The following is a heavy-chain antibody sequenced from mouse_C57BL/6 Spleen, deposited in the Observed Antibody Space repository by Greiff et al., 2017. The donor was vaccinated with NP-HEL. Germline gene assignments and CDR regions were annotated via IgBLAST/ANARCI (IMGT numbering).Heavy chain of an antibody. CDR2: TFYSGIT. J-gene: IGHJ4*01. V-gene: IGHV3-3*01. D-gene: IGHD2-4*01. CDR1: GFSINSDCY. Sequence: EVKLLESGPSLVRPSQTLSLTCTVTGFSINSDCYWIWIRQFPGNKLEYIGYTFYSGITYYNPSLESRTYITRDTSKNQFSLKLSSVTTEDTATYYCARGRDYYDYDGIMDYWGQGTSVTVSS. CDR3: ARGRDYYDYDGIMDY.